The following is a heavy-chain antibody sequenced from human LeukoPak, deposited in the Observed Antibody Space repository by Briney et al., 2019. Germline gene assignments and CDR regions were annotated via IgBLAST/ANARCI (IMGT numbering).Heavy chain of an antibody. CDR3: EREGISDTVMDNQGSLDY. Sequence: ASVKASCKASGYTFTGYYMHWVRQAPGQGLEWMGWINPNSGGTNYAQKFQGRVIMTRDTSISTAYMELSRLRSDDTDVYYCEREGISDTVMDNQGSLDYWGQGTLVTVSS. D-gene: IGHD5-18*01. CDR1: GYTFTGYY. V-gene: IGHV1-2*02. J-gene: IGHJ4*02. CDR2: INPNSGGT.